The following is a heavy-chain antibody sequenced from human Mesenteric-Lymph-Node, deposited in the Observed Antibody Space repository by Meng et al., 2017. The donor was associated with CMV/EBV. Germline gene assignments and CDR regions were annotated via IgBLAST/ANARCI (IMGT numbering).Heavy chain of an antibody. CDR1: GYTFTTYV. CDR3: ARDRIYFGADAFDI. J-gene: IGHJ3*02. D-gene: IGHD2-21*01. Sequence: ASVKVSCKASGYTFTTYVISWVRQAPGQGLEWMGWVSSYNGNTKYAQRFQGRVTMTTDTSATTAYMELRSLRYDDMAVYYCARDRIYFGADAFDIWGQGTLVTVSS. CDR2: VSSYNGNT. V-gene: IGHV1-18*03.